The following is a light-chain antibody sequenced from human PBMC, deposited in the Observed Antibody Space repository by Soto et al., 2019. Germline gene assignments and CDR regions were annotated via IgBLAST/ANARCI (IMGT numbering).Light chain of an antibody. CDR3: QQYDRSSYT. CDR2: GAS. V-gene: IGKV3-20*01. J-gene: IGKJ2*01. CDR1: QSVSSIY. Sequence: EIVLTQSPGTLSLSPGERATLSCRASQSVSSIYLAWYQQKPGQPPRLLNYGASSRATGSPDRFSASGSGTEFTLTISRLEPEDFVVYYCQQYDRSSYTFGQGTKLEIK.